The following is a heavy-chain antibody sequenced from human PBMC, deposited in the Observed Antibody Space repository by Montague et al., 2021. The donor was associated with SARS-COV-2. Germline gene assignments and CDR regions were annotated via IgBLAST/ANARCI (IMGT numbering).Heavy chain of an antibody. V-gene: IGHV4-59*01. CDR1: GDSMSGYY. CDR3: ASAGGVKSSHWWGAFDS. D-gene: IGHD2-15*01. Sequence: SETRSLTCTVSGDSMSGYYWSWVRQAPGTGLERVGYIFYSGSTSYNPSLTSRVTISIDTSKNQFSLKLTSVTAADTAVYFCASAGGVKSSHWWGAFDSWGHGTLVTVSS. J-gene: IGHJ4*03. CDR2: IFYSGST.